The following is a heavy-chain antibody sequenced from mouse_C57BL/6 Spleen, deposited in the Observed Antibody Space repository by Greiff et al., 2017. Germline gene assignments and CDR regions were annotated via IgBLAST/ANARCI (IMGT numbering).Heavy chain of an antibody. CDR3: ARGDYYGSSYRYFDV. CDR2: INPYNGGT. CDR1: GYTFTDYY. D-gene: IGHD1-1*01. V-gene: IGHV1-19*01. J-gene: IGHJ1*03. Sequence: VQLQQSGPVLVKPGASVKMSCKASGYTFTDYYMNWVKQSHGKSLEWIGVINPYNGGTSYNQKFKGKATLTVDKSSSTAYMELNSLPSEDSAVYYCARGDYYGSSYRYFDVWGTGTTVTVSS.